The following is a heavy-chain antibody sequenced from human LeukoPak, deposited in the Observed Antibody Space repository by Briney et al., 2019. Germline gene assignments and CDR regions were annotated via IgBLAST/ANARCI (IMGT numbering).Heavy chain of an antibody. D-gene: IGHD3-3*01. Sequence: PGGSLRLSCAASGFTFSNAWMSWVRQAPGKGLEWVGRIKSKTDGGTTDYAAPVKGRFTISRDDSKNTLYLQMNSLKTEDTAVYYCTTGPGLNYDFWSGYYTQRRGAFDIWGQGTMVTVSS. CDR1: GFTFSNAW. CDR2: IKSKTDGGTT. V-gene: IGHV3-15*01. CDR3: TTGPGLNYDFWSGYYTQRRGAFDI. J-gene: IGHJ3*02.